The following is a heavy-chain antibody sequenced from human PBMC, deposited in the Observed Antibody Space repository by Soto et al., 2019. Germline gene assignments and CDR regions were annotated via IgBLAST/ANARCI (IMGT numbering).Heavy chain of an antibody. J-gene: IGHJ4*02. D-gene: IGHD3-10*01. CDR3: AKGSFGFDY. CDR2: ISKSGDST. V-gene: IGHV3-23*01. Sequence: GGSLRLSCAASGVTFTSYAMTWVHQVPGEGLQWVSSISKSGDSTYYADSVKGRFTTSRDNSKNTLYLQMNSLRAEDTAIYYCAKGSFGFDYWGQGTLVTVSS. CDR1: GVTFTSYA.